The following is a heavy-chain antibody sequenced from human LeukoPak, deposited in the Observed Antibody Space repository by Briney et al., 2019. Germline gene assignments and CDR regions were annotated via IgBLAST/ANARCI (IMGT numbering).Heavy chain of an antibody. Sequence: GGSLRLSCAVSGFTFDDYAMHWVRQAPGKGLEWVSGINWNSGSMGYADSVKGRFTISRDNSKSTLNLQMNSLRPEDTAVYYCAKSQVTGWYDFDYWGQGTLVIVSS. V-gene: IGHV3-9*01. D-gene: IGHD6-19*01. CDR3: AKSQVTGWYDFDY. CDR2: INWNSGSM. CDR1: GFTFDDYA. J-gene: IGHJ4*02.